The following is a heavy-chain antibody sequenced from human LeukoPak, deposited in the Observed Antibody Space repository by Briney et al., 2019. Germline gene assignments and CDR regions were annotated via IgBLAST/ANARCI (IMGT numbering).Heavy chain of an antibody. CDR2: ISASGGST. CDR1: GFTFSNYA. J-gene: IGHJ3*02. V-gene: IGHV3-23*01. D-gene: IGHD4-17*01. Sequence: GGSLRLSCAASGFTFSNYAVSWVRQAPGKGLEWVSTISASGGSTYYADSVKGRFTISRDSSKNTLYLQMNSLRAADTAVYYCAKARTTVTTRDALDIWGQGTMVTVSS. CDR3: AKARTTVTTRDALDI.